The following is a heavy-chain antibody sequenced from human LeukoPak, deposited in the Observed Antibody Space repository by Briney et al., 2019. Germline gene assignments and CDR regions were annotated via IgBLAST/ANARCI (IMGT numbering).Heavy chain of an antibody. CDR1: GFTFSSYA. CDR2: ISYDGSNK. J-gene: IGHJ4*02. Sequence: GRSLRLSCAASGFTFSSYAMHWVRQAPGKGLEWVAVISYDGSNKYYADSVKGRFTISRDNSKNTLYLQMNSLRAEDTAVYYCASGTSYRSGTDYWGQGILVTVSS. V-gene: IGHV3-30-3*01. CDR3: ASGTSYRSGTDY. D-gene: IGHD4-11*01.